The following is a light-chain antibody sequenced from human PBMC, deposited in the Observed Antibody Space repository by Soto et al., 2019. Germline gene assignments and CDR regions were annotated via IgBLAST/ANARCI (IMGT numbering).Light chain of an antibody. CDR2: EVT. V-gene: IGLV2-14*01. CDR3: SSYTSSSTLV. CDR1: SSDVGAYNY. Sequence: QAVVTQPASVSGSPGQSITISCTGTSSDVGAYNYVSWYQQLPGNAPKLIIYEVTNRPSGVSNRFSGSKSGNTASLTISGLQAEDEADYYCSSYTSSSTLVFGGGTKLTVL. J-gene: IGLJ2*01.